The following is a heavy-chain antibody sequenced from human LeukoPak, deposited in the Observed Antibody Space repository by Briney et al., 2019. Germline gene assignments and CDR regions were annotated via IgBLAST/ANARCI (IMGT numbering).Heavy chain of an antibody. CDR3: AKTVVILYYFDY. CDR1: GFTFSSYA. V-gene: IGHV3-23*01. CDR2: ISGSGGST. Sequence: GGSLRLSCAASGFTFSSYAMSWVRQAPGNGLEWVSAISGSGGSTYYADSVKGRFTISRDNSKNTLYLQMNCLRAEDTAVYYCAKTVVILYYFDYWGQGTLVTVSS. D-gene: IGHD3-22*01. J-gene: IGHJ4*02.